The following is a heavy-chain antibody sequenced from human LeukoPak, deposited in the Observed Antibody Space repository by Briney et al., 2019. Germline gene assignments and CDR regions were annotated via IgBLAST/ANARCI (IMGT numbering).Heavy chain of an antibody. CDR3: ARGLHRGYSSSWPRVYFDY. D-gene: IGHD6-13*01. CDR1: GGSISSGGYY. Sequence: SQTLSLTCTVSGGSISSGGYYWSWIRQPPGKGLEWIGEINHSGSTNYNPSLKSRVTISVDTSKNQFSLKLSSVTAADTAVYYCARGLHRGYSSSWPRVYFDYWGQGTLVTVSS. CDR2: INHSGST. J-gene: IGHJ4*02. V-gene: IGHV4-30-2*01.